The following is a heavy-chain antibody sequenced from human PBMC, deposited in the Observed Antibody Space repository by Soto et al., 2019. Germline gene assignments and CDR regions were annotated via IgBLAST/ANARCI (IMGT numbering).Heavy chain of an antibody. D-gene: IGHD3-22*01. J-gene: IGHJ4*02. CDR2: VSFDGSNK. V-gene: IGHV3-30*18. CDR3: AKDPYYYDTSGYHFDY. CDR1: GFTFSNYG. Sequence: QVQLVESGGGVVQPGRSLRLSCAASGFTFSNYGMHWVRQAPGKGLEWVAAVSFDGSNKYYADSVKGRFTISRDSSKNTLYLQMNSLRAEDTAVYYCAKDPYYYDTSGYHFDYWGQGTLVTVSS.